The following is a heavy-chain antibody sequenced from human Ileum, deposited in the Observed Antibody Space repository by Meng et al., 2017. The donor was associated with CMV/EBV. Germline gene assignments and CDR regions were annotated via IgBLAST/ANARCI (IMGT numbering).Heavy chain of an antibody. CDR1: GFTFSNYA. J-gene: IGHJ4*02. V-gene: IGHV3-23*03. CDR2: IYGAASSI. D-gene: IGHD6-25*01. CDR3: AKLPRKAATYFDY. Sequence: GGSLRLSCAASGFTFSNYAMSWVRQAPGKGLEWVSVIYGAASSIYYADSVKGRFTISRDDSKNTLYLQMNALRAEDTAVYYCAKLPRKAATYFDYWGQGTLVTVSS.